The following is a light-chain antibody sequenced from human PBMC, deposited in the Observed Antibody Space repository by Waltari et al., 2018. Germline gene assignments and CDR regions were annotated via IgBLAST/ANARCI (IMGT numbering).Light chain of an antibody. V-gene: IGLV1-44*01. CDR3: AAWDDNLSSPV. J-gene: IGLJ2*01. CDR1: SSNIGSNT. CDR2: SNT. Sequence: QSVLTQPPSASGTPGQRVIIFCSGSSSNIGSNTVNWYQQLPGTAPKLLMYSNTQRPSGGPDRFSGSKSGTSASLAIRGLQSEDEADYYCAAWDDNLSSPVFGGGTKLTVL.